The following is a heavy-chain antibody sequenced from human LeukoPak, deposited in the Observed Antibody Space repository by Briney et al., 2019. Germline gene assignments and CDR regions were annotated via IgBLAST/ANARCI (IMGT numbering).Heavy chain of an antibody. V-gene: IGHV1-69*13. CDR2: IIPIFGTA. CDR1: GGTFSSYA. J-gene: IGHJ4*02. Sequence: ASVKVSCKASGGTFSSYAISWVRQAPGQGLEWMGGIIPIFGTANYAQKFQGRVTITADESTSTAYMELSGLRSEDTAVYYCAMSVVVVPAARSALDYWGQGTLVTVSS. CDR3: AMSVVVVPAARSALDY. D-gene: IGHD2-2*01.